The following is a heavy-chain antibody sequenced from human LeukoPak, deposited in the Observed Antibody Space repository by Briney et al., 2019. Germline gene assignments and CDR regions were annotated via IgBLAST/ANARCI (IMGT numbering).Heavy chain of an antibody. CDR2: IYYSGST. CDR3: ARVESAVGPPLANWFDP. D-gene: IGHD3-3*01. CDR1: GGSISSYY. V-gene: IGHV4-59*01. J-gene: IGHJ5*02. Sequence: PSETLSLTCTVSGGSISSYYWSWIRQPPGKGLEWIGYIYYSGSTNYNPSLKSRVTISVDASKNQFSLKLSSVTAADAAVYYCARVESAVGPPLANWFDPWGQGTLVTVSS.